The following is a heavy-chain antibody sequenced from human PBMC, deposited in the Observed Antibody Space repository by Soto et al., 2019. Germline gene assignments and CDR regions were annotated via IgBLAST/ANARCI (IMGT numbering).Heavy chain of an antibody. Sequence: GGSLRLSCAASGFTFSSYGMHWVRQAPGKGLEWVAVISYDGSNKYYADSVKGRFTISRDNSKNTLYLQMNSLRAEDTAVYYCAKSPIGYCSGGSCSISPKYYYYGMDVWGQGTTVTVSS. J-gene: IGHJ6*02. D-gene: IGHD2-15*01. CDR2: ISYDGSNK. CDR3: AKSPIGYCSGGSCSISPKYYYYGMDV. V-gene: IGHV3-30*18. CDR1: GFTFSSYG.